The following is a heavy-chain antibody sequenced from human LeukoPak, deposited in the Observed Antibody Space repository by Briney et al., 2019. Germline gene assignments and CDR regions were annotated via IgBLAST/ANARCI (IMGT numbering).Heavy chain of an antibody. D-gene: IGHD3-22*01. CDR1: GFTFSSYS. Sequence: HPGGSLRLSCAASGFTFSSYSMNWVRQAPGKGLEWVSYISSSSSTIYYADSVKGRFTISRDNSKNTLYLQMNSLRAEDTAVYYCAKWGRGGYDSSGYPGDYGMDVWGQGTTVTVSS. J-gene: IGHJ6*02. CDR2: ISSSSSTI. V-gene: IGHV3-48*01. CDR3: AKWGRGGYDSSGYPGDYGMDV.